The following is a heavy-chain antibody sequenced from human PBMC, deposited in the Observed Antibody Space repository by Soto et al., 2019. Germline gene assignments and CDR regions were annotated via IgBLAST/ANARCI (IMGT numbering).Heavy chain of an antibody. CDR2: ISSNGGTT. CDR1: GFTFSSYD. V-gene: IGHV3-64*01. J-gene: IGHJ4*02. D-gene: IGHD1-7*01. Sequence: EVQLAESGGGMVQPGGSLRLSCVASGFTFSSYDMHWVRQAPGKGLEYVSSISSNGGTTYYGNSVKGGFTISRDNSKNTLYLHMGSLRAEDMAVYYCVRRVSGNYDYWGQGTLVTVSS. CDR3: VRRVSGNYDY.